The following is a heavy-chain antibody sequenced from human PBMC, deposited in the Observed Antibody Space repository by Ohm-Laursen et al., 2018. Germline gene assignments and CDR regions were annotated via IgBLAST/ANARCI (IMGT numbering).Heavy chain of an antibody. V-gene: IGHV3-48*04. CDR3: VKDAGGTYDY. CDR2: ISSSSSTI. Sequence: SLRLSCAASGFTFSSYSMNWVRQAPGKGLEWVSYISSSSSTIYYADSVKGRFTISRDNAKDPLYLQMNSLRAEDTAVYYCVKDAGGTYDYWGQGTLVTVSS. J-gene: IGHJ4*02. CDR1: GFTFSSYS.